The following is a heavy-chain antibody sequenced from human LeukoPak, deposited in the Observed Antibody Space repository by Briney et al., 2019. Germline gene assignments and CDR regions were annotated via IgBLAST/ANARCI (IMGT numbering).Heavy chain of an antibody. D-gene: IGHD2-2*01. V-gene: IGHV1-2*02. J-gene: IGHJ3*02. CDR3: ARAIVVVPAAMDHDAFDI. CDR2: INPNSGGT. Sequence: ASVKVSCKASGYTFTGYYTHWVRQAPGQGLEWMGWINPNSGGTNYAQKFQGRVTMTRDTSISTAYMELSRLRSDDTAVYYCARAIVVVPAAMDHDAFDIWGQGTMVTVSS. CDR1: GYTFTGYY.